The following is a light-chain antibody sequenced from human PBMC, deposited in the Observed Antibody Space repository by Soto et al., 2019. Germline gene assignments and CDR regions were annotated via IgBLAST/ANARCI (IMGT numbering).Light chain of an antibody. CDR1: LSVSSNY. Sequence: PGERATLSCRASLSVSSNYVAWYQQKPGQAPRLLIYGASSRATGIPDRFSGSGSGTDFTLTISRLEPEDFAVYYCQQYGSSSSTFGGGTKVDI. CDR2: GAS. V-gene: IGKV3-20*01. CDR3: QQYGSSSST. J-gene: IGKJ4*01.